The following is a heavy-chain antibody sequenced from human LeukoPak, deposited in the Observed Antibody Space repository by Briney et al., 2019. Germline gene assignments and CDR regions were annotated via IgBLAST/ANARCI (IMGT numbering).Heavy chain of an antibody. D-gene: IGHD2-21*02. Sequence: SETLSLTCTVSGGSVSGYYWSWIRPPPGKGLEWIGYIYNIGTTLYSPSLKSRVTMSEDMSENQISLKLSSVTAADTAVYYCARHDVVPVIRRGFDFWGRGTLVTVSS. V-gene: IGHV4-59*08. CDR3: ARHDVVPVIRRGFDF. CDR2: IYNIGTT. CDR1: GGSVSGYY. J-gene: IGHJ4*02.